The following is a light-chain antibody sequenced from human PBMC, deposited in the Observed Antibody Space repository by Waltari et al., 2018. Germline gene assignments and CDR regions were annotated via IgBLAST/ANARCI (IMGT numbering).Light chain of an antibody. J-gene: IGLJ2*01. Sequence: YKESRGRAPKQLMDSNNQRPAGGPDRCSGCKSGTSAALAISGRQSEDEAHYYCAGWDDSMNGVVFGGGTKLTVL. V-gene: IGLV1-44*01. CDR3: AGWDDSMNGVV. CDR2: SNN.